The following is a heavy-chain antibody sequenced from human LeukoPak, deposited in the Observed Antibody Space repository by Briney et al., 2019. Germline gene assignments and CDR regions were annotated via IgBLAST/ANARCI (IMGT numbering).Heavy chain of an antibody. CDR1: GFTFSSYA. CDR3: VRDPEALDY. CDR2: ISYDGSNK. J-gene: IGHJ4*02. V-gene: IGHV3-30-3*01. Sequence: GRSLRLSCAASGFTFSSYAMHWVRQAPGKGLEWVAVISYDGSNKYYADSVKGRFTISRDNSKNTLYLQMNSLRAEDTAVYYCVRDPEALDYWGQGTLVTVSS.